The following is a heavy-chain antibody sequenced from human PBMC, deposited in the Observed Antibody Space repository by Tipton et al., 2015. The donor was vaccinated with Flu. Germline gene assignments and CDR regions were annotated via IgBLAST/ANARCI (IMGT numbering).Heavy chain of an antibody. Sequence: SLRLSCAASGFTVSSNYMSWVRQAPGKGLEWVSVIYSGGSTYYADSVKGRFTISRDNSKNTLYLQMNSLRAEDTAVYYCARGREAGWGTTYYYYGMDVWGQGPTVTVSS. CDR3: ARGREAGWGTTYYYYGMDV. J-gene: IGHJ6*02. CDR1: GFTVSSNY. CDR2: IYSGGST. V-gene: IGHV3-66*01. D-gene: IGHD3-10*01.